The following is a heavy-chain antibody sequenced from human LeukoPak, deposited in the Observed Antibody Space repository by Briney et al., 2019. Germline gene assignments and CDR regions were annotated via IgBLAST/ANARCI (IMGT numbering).Heavy chain of an antibody. Sequence: SETLSLTCTVSGGSISSSSYYWGWIRQPPGKGLEWIGSIYYSGSTYYNPSLKSRVTISVDTSKNQFSLKLSSVTAADTAVYYWGRGRGGGGWFGELYYFDYWGQGTLVTVSS. V-gene: IGHV4-39*07. CDR3: GRGRGGGGWFGELYYFDY. CDR1: GGSISSSSYY. J-gene: IGHJ4*02. CDR2: IYYSGST. D-gene: IGHD3-10*01.